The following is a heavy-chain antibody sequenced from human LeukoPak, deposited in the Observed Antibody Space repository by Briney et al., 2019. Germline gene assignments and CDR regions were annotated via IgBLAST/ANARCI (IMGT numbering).Heavy chain of an antibody. CDR2: ISAYNGNT. D-gene: IGHD3-22*01. CDR3: ARQPYDGSAYFPY. J-gene: IGHJ4*02. CDR1: GGTFSSYA. Sequence: ASVKVSCKASGGTFSSYAISWVRQAPGQGLEWMGWISAYNGNTNYAQNLQGRVTMTTDTSTNTAYMELRSLRSDDTAMYYCARQPYDGSAYFPYWGQGTPITVSS. V-gene: IGHV1-18*01.